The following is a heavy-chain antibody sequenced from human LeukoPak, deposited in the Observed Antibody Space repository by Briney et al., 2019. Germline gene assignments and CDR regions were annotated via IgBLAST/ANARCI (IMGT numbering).Heavy chain of an antibody. V-gene: IGHV1-2*02. J-gene: IGHJ5*02. CDR1: GYTFTGYY. CDR3: ARGNDFWSGYSGWFDP. CDR2: INPNSGGT. Sequence: ASVKVSCKASGYTFTGYYMHWVRQVPGQGLEWMGWINPNSGGTNYAQKFQGRVTMTRDTSISTAYMELSRLRSDDTAVYYCARGNDFWSGYSGWFDPWGQGTLVTVSS. D-gene: IGHD3-3*01.